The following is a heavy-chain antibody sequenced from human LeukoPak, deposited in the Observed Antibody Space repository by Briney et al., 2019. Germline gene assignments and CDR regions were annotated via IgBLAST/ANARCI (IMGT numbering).Heavy chain of an antibody. CDR3: AKDFRIGYSAHFDY. Sequence: GGSLRLSCAASGFTFSSYNMNWVRQAPGKGLEWVSSISTSSGYIYYADSVKGRFTISRDNAENSLYLQMNSLRAEDTAVYYCAKDFRIGYSAHFDYWGQGALVTVSS. CDR2: ISTSSGYI. V-gene: IGHV3-21*04. D-gene: IGHD2-21*01. CDR1: GFTFSSYN. J-gene: IGHJ4*02.